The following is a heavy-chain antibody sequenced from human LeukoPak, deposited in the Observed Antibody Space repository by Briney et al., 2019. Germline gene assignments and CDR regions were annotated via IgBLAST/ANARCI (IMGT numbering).Heavy chain of an antibody. CDR1: GGSISSSNYY. D-gene: IGHD3-9*01. CDR2: IYYSGST. V-gene: IGHV4-39*01. CDR3: ASHAGDLFTGFDH. J-gene: IGHJ4*02. Sequence: SETLSLTCSVSGGSISSSNYYWGWIRQPPGKGLEWIGSIYYSGSTYYNPSLKSRVTISVDTSKNQFSLKLSSVTAADTAVYYCASHAGDLFTGFDHWGQGTLVTVSS.